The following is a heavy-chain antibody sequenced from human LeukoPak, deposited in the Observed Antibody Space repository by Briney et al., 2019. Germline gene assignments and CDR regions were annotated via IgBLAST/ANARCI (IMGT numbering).Heavy chain of an antibody. Sequence: ASVKISCKGSGYSFTSYWISWVRQMPGKGLEWMGRIDPSDSYTNYSPSFQGHVTISADKSISTAYLQWSSLKASDTAMYYCARGTSKVDSSGYEPHFDYWGQGTLVTVSS. CDR3: ARGTSKVDSSGYEPHFDY. D-gene: IGHD3-22*01. J-gene: IGHJ4*02. V-gene: IGHV5-10-1*01. CDR2: IDPSDSYT. CDR1: GYSFTSYW.